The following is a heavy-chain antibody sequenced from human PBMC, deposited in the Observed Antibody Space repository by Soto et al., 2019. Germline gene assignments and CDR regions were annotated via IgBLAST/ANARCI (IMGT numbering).Heavy chain of an antibody. J-gene: IGHJ4*02. CDR1: GFSFSISP. Sequence: PGGSLRLSCAASGFSFSISPMHWVRQAPGKGPEWVALISYDGTNKFHADSVKGRFTISRDNSKSTLYLQVDSLRPEDAAVYYCARDPKTSGGQNWAFNYFDSWGQGTLVTVSS. V-gene: IGHV3-30-3*01. CDR2: ISYDGTNK. D-gene: IGHD7-27*01. CDR3: ARDPKTSGGQNWAFNYFDS.